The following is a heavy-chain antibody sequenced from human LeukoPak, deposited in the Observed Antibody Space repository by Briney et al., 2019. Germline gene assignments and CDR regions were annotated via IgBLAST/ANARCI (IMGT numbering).Heavy chain of an antibody. J-gene: IGHJ4*02. Sequence: GGSLRLSCAVSGITLSNYGMGWVRQAPGKGLEWVAGISDSGGSTNYADSVKGRFTISRDNFQNTLYLQMNSLRAEDTAVYYCAKDYYDSSIFSAPHLFACWGQGTLVTVSS. D-gene: IGHD3-22*01. CDR3: AKDYYDSSIFSAPHLFAC. V-gene: IGHV3-23*01. CDR1: GITLSNYG. CDR2: ISDSGGST.